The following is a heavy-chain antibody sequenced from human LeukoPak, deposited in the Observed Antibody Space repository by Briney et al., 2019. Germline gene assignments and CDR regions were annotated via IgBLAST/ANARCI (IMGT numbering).Heavy chain of an antibody. CDR1: GFTLSSYS. J-gene: IGHJ4*02. Sequence: PGGSLRLSCAASGFTLSSYSMSWVRQAPGKGLELVSLINSGCNTYYADSVKGRFTISRDNSKNMLYLQMNSLRAEDTAVFYCAKEARQCGGDCFSLLDYWGQGTLVTVSS. D-gene: IGHD2-21*02. V-gene: IGHV3-23*01. CDR2: INSGCNT. CDR3: AKEARQCGGDCFSLLDY.